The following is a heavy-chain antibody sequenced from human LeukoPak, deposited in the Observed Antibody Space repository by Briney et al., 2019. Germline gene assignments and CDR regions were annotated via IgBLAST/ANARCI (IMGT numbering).Heavy chain of an antibody. CDR1: GYTFTGYY. D-gene: IGHD3-22*01. J-gene: IGHJ4*02. Sequence: GASVTVSCKASGYTFTGYYMHWVRQAPGQGLEWMGRINPNSGGTNYAQKFQGRVTMTRDTSISTAYMELSRLRSDDTAVCYCAWGYYDSSGYYREDWGQGTLVTVSS. CDR2: INPNSGGT. V-gene: IGHV1-2*06. CDR3: AWGYYDSSGYYRED.